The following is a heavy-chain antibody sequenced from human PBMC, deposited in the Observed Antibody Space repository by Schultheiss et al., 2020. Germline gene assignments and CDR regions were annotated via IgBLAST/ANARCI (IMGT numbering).Heavy chain of an antibody. Sequence: SQTLSLTCTVSGASIRSYYWSWIRQPPGKGLEWIGYIYNTESTNYNPSLKSRVTISVDTSKNQFSLKLSSVTAADTAVYYCARDYWFRELHYGMDVWGQGTTVTVSS. CDR2: IYNTEST. V-gene: IGHV4-59*01. D-gene: IGHD3-10*01. J-gene: IGHJ6*02. CDR1: GASIRSYY. CDR3: ARDYWFRELHYGMDV.